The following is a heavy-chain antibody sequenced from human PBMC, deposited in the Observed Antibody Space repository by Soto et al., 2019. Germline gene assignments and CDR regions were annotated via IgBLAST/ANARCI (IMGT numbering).Heavy chain of an antibody. V-gene: IGHV3-23*01. CDR1: GFSFSNYA. CDR3: AKVVNAIRFPFEY. CDR2: ISGSGSST. Sequence: EVQLLESGGGLVQPGGSLRLSCEASGFSFSNYAMTWVRQAPGKGLEWVSSISGSGSSTYYADSVRGRFTISRDNSKNTLYLQMNSLRAEDTATYYCAKVVNAIRFPFEYWGQGTLVTVSS. J-gene: IGHJ4*02. D-gene: IGHD2-2*01.